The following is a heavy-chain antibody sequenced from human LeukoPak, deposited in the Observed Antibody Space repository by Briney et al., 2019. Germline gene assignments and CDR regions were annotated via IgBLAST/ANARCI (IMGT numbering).Heavy chain of an antibody. V-gene: IGHV4-59*01. CDR1: GDSFGSYY. CDR2: IYYGGST. J-gene: IGHJ5*01. Sequence: SETLSLTCSVSGDSFGSYYWTWIRQSPGKGLEWIGYIYYGGSTNYNPSLQSRVSISVDTSNNQFSLQLRSVTATDTAIYYCARGRARDGSYPWLDSWGQGTLVTVSS. D-gene: IGHD3-16*02. CDR3: ARGRARDGSYPWLDS.